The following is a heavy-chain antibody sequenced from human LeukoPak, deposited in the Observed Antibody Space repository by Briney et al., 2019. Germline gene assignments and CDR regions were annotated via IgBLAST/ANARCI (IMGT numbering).Heavy chain of an antibody. Sequence: PGGSLRLSCAASGFSFSDYYMSWIRQAPGKGLEWVSYISGSSSYTNYADFVKGRFTISRDDAKNSLYLQMNSLRDEDTAVYYCARALTALAAYDYWGQGALVAVSS. CDR1: GFSFSDYY. D-gene: IGHD1-14*01. CDR3: ARALTALAAYDY. V-gene: IGHV3-11*05. CDR2: ISGSSSYT. J-gene: IGHJ4*02.